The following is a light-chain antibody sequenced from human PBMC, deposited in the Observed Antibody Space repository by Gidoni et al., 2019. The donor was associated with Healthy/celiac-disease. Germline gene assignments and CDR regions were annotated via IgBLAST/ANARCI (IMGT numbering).Light chain of an antibody. CDR3: AAWDDSLNGRV. Sequence: QSVLTQPPSASGTPGQRVTISCSGSSSNIGSNTVNWYQQLPVTAPKLLIYSNNQRPSGVPDRFSGSKSGTSASRAISGLQSEDEADYYCAAWDDSLNGRVFGGGTKLTVL. CDR2: SNN. V-gene: IGLV1-44*01. CDR1: SSNIGSNT. J-gene: IGLJ2*01.